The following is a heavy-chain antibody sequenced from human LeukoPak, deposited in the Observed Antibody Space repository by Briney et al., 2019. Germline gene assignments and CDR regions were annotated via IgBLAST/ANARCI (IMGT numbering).Heavy chain of an antibody. D-gene: IGHD3-10*01. CDR1: GFTFSSYG. CDR2: IWYDGSNK. J-gene: IGHJ4*02. V-gene: IGHV3-33*01. CDR3: ARDGHYYGSGGPFYFDY. Sequence: PGRSLRLSCAASGFTFSSYGMHWVRQAPGKGLEWVAVIWYDGSNKYYADSVKGRFTISRDNSKNTLYLQMNSLRAEDTAVYYCARDGHYYGSGGPFYFDYWGQGTLVTVSS.